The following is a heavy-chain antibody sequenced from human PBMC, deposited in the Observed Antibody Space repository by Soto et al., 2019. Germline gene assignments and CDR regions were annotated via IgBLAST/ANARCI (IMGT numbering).Heavy chain of an antibody. V-gene: IGHV4-30-4*01. CDR3: APEPYTGNSRFFDY. J-gene: IGHJ4*02. CDR2: IYHSGST. D-gene: IGHD3-9*01. CDR1: GGSIGSGNYY. Sequence: PSETLSLTCIVSGGSIGSGNYYWSWIRHPPGKGLEWIGYIYHSGSTCYNPSLNSRVTISVDMSKNQFSLRLSSVTAADTAVYYCAPEPYTGNSRFFDYWGQGVLVTVSS.